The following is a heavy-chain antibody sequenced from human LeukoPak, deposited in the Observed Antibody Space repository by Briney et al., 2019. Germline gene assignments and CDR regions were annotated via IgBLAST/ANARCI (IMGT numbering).Heavy chain of an antibody. V-gene: IGHV3-23*01. CDR2: ISGSGGST. Sequence: GGSLRLSCAASGFTFSSYAMSWVRQAPGKGLEWVSAISGSGGSTYYADSVKGRFTISRDNSKNTLYLQMNSLRAEDTAVYYCAKDRVRYCSGGSCYSGFDPWGQGTLVTVSS. CDR3: AKDRVRYCSGGSCYSGFDP. CDR1: GFTFSSYA. J-gene: IGHJ5*02. D-gene: IGHD2-15*01.